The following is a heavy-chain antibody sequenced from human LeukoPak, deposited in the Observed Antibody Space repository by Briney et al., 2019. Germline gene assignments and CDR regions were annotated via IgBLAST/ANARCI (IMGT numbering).Heavy chain of an antibody. CDR1: GITLSNYV. Sequence: GGSLRLSCAVSGITLSNYVMSWVRQAPGKVLEWVAGISDSGGRTNDADYVKGRFNISRDNPKNSLYLQMNSLRAEDTAVYFCAKRGVVIRVILVGFHKEAYYFDSWGQGALVTVSS. CDR3: AKRGVVIRVILVGFHKEAYYFDS. V-gene: IGHV3-23*01. CDR2: ISDSGGRT. D-gene: IGHD3-22*01. J-gene: IGHJ4*02.